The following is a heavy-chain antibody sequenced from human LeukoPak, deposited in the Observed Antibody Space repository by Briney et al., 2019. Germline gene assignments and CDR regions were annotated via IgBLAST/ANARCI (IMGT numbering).Heavy chain of an antibody. D-gene: IGHD6-13*01. V-gene: IGHV4-59*08. CDR3: ARLGIAAAGAGLDY. CDR2: IYYSGST. CDR1: GGSTSGYY. Sequence: SETLSLTCTVSGGSTSGYYWSWIRQPPGKGLEWIGYIYYSGSTDYNPSLKSRVTISVDTSKNQFSLKLSSVTAADTAVYYCARLGIAAAGAGLDYWGQGTLVTVSS. J-gene: IGHJ4*02.